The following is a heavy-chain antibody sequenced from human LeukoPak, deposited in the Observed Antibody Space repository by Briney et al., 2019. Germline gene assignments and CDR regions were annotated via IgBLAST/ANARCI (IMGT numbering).Heavy chain of an antibody. J-gene: IGHJ4*02. CDR2: ISADASST. V-gene: IGHV3-23*01. Sequence: GGSLRLSCAASGFTFSSYAMSWVRQAPGKGLEWVSAISADASSTYYADSVEGRFTISRYNSKNTLYLQMNSLRADDTAVYYYARGAYGDYDYWGQGTPVTVSS. CDR3: ARGAYGDYDY. D-gene: IGHD4-17*01. CDR1: GFTFSSYA.